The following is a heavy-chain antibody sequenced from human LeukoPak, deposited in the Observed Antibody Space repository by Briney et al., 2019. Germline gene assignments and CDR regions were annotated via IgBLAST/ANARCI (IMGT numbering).Heavy chain of an antibody. J-gene: IGHJ3*02. CDR1: GGSINSNTYF. Sequence: SETLSLTCTVSGGSINSNTYFWNWIRQPAGKRLEWIGRVYASGRTDYNPSLRSRLSMSINTSSNQISLTLSSVTAADTAVYYCARYVDPYDISPHAFDIWDQGTVVTVSS. V-gene: IGHV4-61*02. D-gene: IGHD3-22*01. CDR2: VYASGRT. CDR3: ARYVDPYDISPHAFDI.